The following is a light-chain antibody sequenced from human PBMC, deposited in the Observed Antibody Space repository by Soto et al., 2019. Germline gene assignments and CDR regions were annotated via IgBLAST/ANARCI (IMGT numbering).Light chain of an antibody. V-gene: IGKV3-20*01. J-gene: IGKJ4*01. CDR2: GAS. CDR1: QSVSSSY. Sequence: EIVLTQSPGTLSLSPGERATLSCRASQSVSSSYLAWYQQKPGQAPRLLIYGASSRATGVPDRFSGSGSGTDFTLTISGLQSDDFAVYYCQHYMTWPLTFGGGTRVEI. CDR3: QHYMTWPLT.